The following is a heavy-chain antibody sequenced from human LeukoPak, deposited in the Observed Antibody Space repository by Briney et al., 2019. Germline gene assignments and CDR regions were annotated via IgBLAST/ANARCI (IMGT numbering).Heavy chain of an antibody. J-gene: IGHJ2*01. D-gene: IGHD6-19*01. CDR3: ARHVGGSGWYWYFDL. CDR2: ISYDGSNK. CDR1: GFTFSSYA. Sequence: PGGSLRLSCAASGFTFSSYAMHWVRQAPGKGLEWVAVISYDGSNKYYADSVKGRFTISRDNSKNTLYLQMNSLRAEDTAVYYCARHVGGSGWYWYFDLWGRGTLVTVSS. V-gene: IGHV3-30-3*01.